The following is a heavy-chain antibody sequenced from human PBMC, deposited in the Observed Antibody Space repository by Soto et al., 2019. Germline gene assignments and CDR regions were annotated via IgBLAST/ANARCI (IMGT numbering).Heavy chain of an antibody. J-gene: IGHJ6*02. D-gene: IGHD4-4*01. CDR2: IYPGDSDT. CDR3: ASPSDYSNYYYYGMDV. CDR1: GYTFANYW. V-gene: IGHV5-51*01. Sequence: PGESLKISCQSSGYTFANYWIVWVRQMPGKGLEWMGIIYPGDSDTRYSPSFQGQVTISADKSISTAYLQWSSLKASDTAMYYCASPSDYSNYYYYGMDVWGQGTTVTVSS.